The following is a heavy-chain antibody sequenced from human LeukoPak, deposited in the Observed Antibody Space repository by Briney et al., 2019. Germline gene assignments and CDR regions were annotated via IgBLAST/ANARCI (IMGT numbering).Heavy chain of an antibody. CDR2: ISSSGGST. CDR1: GFPFSSYA. CDR3: ANRAGATAD. D-gene: IGHD1-26*01. J-gene: IGHJ4*02. Sequence: GGSLRLSCVASGFPFSSYAMSWVRQAPGKGLEWVSTISSSGGSTYYADSVKGRFTISRDNSKNTLYMQMYSLRAEDTALYYCANRAGATADWGQGTLVTVSS. V-gene: IGHV3-23*01.